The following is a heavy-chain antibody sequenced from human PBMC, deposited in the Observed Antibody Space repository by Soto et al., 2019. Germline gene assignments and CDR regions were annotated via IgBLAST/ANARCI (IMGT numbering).Heavy chain of an antibody. D-gene: IGHD6-13*01. CDR3: ARDSGAKLSSS. V-gene: IGHV1-69*01. J-gene: IGHJ4*02. CDR2: IVPIYRTA. Sequence: QVQLVQSGAEVRESGSSVKVSCKASGGTFSSYRINWVRQAPGQGLEWVGGIVPIYRTADYAQKFQGRVSITADESARTTYLELSSLKSQDTAVYYCARDSGAKLSSSWGQGTLVTVSS. CDR1: GGTFSSYR.